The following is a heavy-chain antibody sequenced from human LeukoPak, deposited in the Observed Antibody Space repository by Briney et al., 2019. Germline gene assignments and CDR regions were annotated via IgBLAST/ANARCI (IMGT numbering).Heavy chain of an antibody. D-gene: IGHD4-17*01. CDR2: IDPSDSYT. V-gene: IGHV5-10-1*01. CDR3: SLYGDYFDY. J-gene: IGHJ4*02. Sequence: GESLKISCKGSGYSFTSYWISWVRQMPGKGLEWMGRIDPSDSYTNYSPSFQGHVTISADKSIGTAYLQWSSLKASDTAMYYCSLYGDYFDYWGQGTLVTVSS. CDR1: GYSFTSYW.